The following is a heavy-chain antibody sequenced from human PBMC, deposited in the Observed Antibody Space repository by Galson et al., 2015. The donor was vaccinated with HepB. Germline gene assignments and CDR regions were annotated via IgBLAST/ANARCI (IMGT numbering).Heavy chain of an antibody. V-gene: IGHV3-48*02. D-gene: IGHD3-16*01. J-gene: IGHJ4*02. Sequence: SLRLSCAASGLSFSTYSMNWVRQAPGKGLEWFSYISSSSGSIYYAASVKGRFTISRDNAKNSLYLQMNSLRDEDTAVYYCASSRWGDGDYIDYWGQGTLVTVSS. CDR3: ASSRWGDGDYIDY. CDR2: ISSSSGSI. CDR1: GLSFSTYS.